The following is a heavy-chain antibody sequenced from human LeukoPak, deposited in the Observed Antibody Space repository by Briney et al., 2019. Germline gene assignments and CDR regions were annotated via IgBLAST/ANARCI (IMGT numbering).Heavy chain of an antibody. J-gene: IGHJ4*02. CDR3: ARDSPFAY. Sequence: PGGSLRLSCAASGFTFSNYGMHWVRQAPGKGLEWVAVTWYDGSKEYYGDSVEGRFTISRDNSKNTLSLQMNSLRAEDTAVYYCARDSPFAYWGQGTLVTVSS. V-gene: IGHV3-33*01. CDR2: TWYDGSKE. CDR1: GFTFSNYG.